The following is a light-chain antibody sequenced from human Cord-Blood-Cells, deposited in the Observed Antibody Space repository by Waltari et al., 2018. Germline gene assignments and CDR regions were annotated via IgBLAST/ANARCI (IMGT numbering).Light chain of an antibody. CDR3: SSYTSSSTLVV. V-gene: IGLV2-14*01. J-gene: IGLJ2*01. Sequence: QSALTQPASVSGSPGQSITISCTGNSSDDGGYNYVSWYQQHPAKAPKLMIYDVRNRPSGVSNRFSGSKSGNTASLTISGLQAEDEADYYCSSYTSSSTLVVFGGGTKLTVL. CDR1: SSDDGGYNY. CDR2: DVR.